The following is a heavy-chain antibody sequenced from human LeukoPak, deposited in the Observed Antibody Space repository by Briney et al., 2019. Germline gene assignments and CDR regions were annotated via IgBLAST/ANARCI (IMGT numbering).Heavy chain of an antibody. V-gene: IGHV3-20*04. CDR2: INWNGGST. CDR3: AREVVPAAMVRYYYMDV. Sequence: GGSLRLSCAASGFTFDDYGMSWVRQAPGKGLEWVSGINWNGGSTGYADSVKGRFTTSRDNAKNSLYLQMNSLRAEATALYYCAREVVPAAMVRYYYMDVWGKGTTVTVSS. CDR1: GFTFDDYG. J-gene: IGHJ6*03. D-gene: IGHD2-2*01.